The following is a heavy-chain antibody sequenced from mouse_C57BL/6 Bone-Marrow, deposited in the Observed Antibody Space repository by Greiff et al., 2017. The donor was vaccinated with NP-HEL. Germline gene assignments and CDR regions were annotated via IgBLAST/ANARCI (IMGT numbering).Heavy chain of an antibody. CDR3: ARGGIYYDYAWFAY. Sequence: QVQLQQSGAELVRPGTSVKVSCKASGYAFTNYLIEWVKQRPGPGLEWIGVINPGSGGTNYNEKFKGKAPLTSDKSSSTASLLLSSLTSDDSAVYFCARGGIYYDYAWFAYWGQGTLVTVSA. D-gene: IGHD2-4*01. CDR1: GYAFTNYL. V-gene: IGHV1-54*01. J-gene: IGHJ3*01. CDR2: INPGSGGT.